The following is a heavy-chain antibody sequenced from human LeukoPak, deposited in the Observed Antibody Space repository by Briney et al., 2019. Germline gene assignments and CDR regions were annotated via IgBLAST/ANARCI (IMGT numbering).Heavy chain of an antibody. J-gene: IGHJ6*03. Sequence: GGSLRLSCAASGFTFSSYGMHWVRQAPGKGLEWVAFIRYDGSNKYYADSVKGRFTISRDNSKNTLYLQMNSLRAEDTAVYYCANRRLLDYYYYMDVWGKGTTVTVSS. CDR1: GFTFSSYG. D-gene: IGHD3-3*01. CDR2: IRYDGSNK. V-gene: IGHV3-30*02. CDR3: ANRRLLDYYYYMDV.